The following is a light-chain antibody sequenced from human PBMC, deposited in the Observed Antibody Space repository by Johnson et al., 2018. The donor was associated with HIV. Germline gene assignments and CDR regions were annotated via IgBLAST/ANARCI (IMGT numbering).Light chain of an antibody. CDR2: DTY. J-gene: IGLJ1*01. V-gene: IGLV1-51*01. CDR1: SSNIGNNY. Sequence: QSVLTQPPSVSAAPGQKVTISCSGSSSNIGNNYVSWYQQLPGTAPKLLIYDTYKRPSGIPDRFSGSKSGTSATMGITVLQTGDEADYYCGTWDSRLSADVFGTGTKVTVL. CDR3: GTWDSRLSADV.